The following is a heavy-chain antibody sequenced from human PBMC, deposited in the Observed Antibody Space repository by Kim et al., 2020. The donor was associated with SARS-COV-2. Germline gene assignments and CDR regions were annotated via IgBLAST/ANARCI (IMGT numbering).Heavy chain of an antibody. Sequence: GGSLRLSCAASGFTFSSYTMNWVRQAPGKGLEWVSSISSSSSYIYYADSVKGRFTISRDNAKNSLYLQMNSLRAEDTAVYYCARHPSDYYGSGFLDYYGLDFWGQGTTVTVSS. CDR2: ISSSSSYI. D-gene: IGHD3-10*01. CDR3: ARHPSDYYGSGFLDYYGLDF. V-gene: IGHV3-21*01. CDR1: GFTFSSYT. J-gene: IGHJ6*02.